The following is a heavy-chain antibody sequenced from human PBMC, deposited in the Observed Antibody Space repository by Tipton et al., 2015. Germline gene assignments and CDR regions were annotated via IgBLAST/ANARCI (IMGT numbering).Heavy chain of an antibody. V-gene: IGHV3-33*08. Sequence: RSLRLSCAASGFTFSSYAMYWVRQAPGKGLEWVASIRHDGSSKYYTDSVKGRFTISKVDSKNMLYLQMNSLRAEDAAVYYCARWSGTYPEYYIDYWGQGTVVTVSS. D-gene: IGHD1-26*01. J-gene: IGHJ4*02. CDR3: ARWSGTYPEYYIDY. CDR1: GFTFSSYA. CDR2: IRHDGSSK.